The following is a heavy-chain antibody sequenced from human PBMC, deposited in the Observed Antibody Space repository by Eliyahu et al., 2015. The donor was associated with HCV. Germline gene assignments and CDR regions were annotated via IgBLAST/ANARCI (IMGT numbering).Heavy chain of an antibody. V-gene: IGHV3-15*01. CDR1: GFSFTXPW. J-gene: IGHJ4*02. CDR3: TTGPLIIEVAGLAVAY. Sequence: EVQLEESGGGLVKPGGSLRLSCAAXGFSFTXPWXNWXRQAPGKGLEWVGRIKNKADGGTRDYAAPVKGRFSISRDDSKNTLYLQMNNLKTDDTAVYYCTTGPLIIEVAGLAVAYWGRGTLVTVSS. D-gene: IGHD6-19*01. CDR2: IKNKADGGTR.